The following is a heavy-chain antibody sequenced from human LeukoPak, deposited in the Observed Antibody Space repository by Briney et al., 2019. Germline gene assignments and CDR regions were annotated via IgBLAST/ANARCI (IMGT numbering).Heavy chain of an antibody. V-gene: IGHV3-21*01. CDR2: IRSSSSYI. CDR3: ARAHVYCSGGSCYSDY. CDR1: GFTFSSYS. Sequence: GGSLRLSCAASGFTFSSYSMIWVRQAPGKGLEWVSSIRSSSSYIYYADSGKGRFTISRDNAKNSLYLEMNSLRAEDTAVYYCARAHVYCSGGSCYSDYWGQGTLVTVSS. J-gene: IGHJ4*02. D-gene: IGHD2-15*01.